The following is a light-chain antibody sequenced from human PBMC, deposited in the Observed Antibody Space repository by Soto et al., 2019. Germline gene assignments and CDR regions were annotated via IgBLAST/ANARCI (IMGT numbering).Light chain of an antibody. V-gene: IGLV2-14*03. J-gene: IGLJ1*01. CDR1: ISDVGSYSY. Sequence: LTQPASVSGSPGQSITISCTGTISDVGSYSYVSWYQQYPGKAPKLMIYDVSTRPSGVSGRFSGSKSGNTASLTISGLRAEDEADYYCGSYTTSSNYVFGTGTKVTVL. CDR3: GSYTTSSNYV. CDR2: DVS.